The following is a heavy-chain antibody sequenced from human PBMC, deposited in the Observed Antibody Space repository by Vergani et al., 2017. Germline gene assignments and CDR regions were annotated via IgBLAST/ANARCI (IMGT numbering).Heavy chain of an antibody. CDR1: GYTFTSYG. Sequence: QVQLVQSGAEVKKPGASVKVSCKASGYTFTSYGISWVRQAPGQGLEGMGWISAYNGNTNYAQKLQGRVTMTTDTSTSTAYMELRSLRSDDTAVYYCARDSLEYYGSGIDLSPRWYYYYMDVWGKGTTVTVSS. D-gene: IGHD3-10*01. CDR2: ISAYNGNT. J-gene: IGHJ6*03. CDR3: ARDSLEYYGSGIDLSPRWYYYYMDV. V-gene: IGHV1-18*01.